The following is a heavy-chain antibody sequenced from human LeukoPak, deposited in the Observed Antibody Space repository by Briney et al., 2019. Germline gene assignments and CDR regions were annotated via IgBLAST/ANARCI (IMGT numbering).Heavy chain of an antibody. CDR3: ARDGCNYYDSSGYCD. D-gene: IGHD3-22*01. J-gene: IGHJ4*02. CDR2: IRQDGSQK. CDR1: GFTFSSYW. Sequence: PGGSLRLSCAASGFTFSSYWMSWVRQAPGKGLEWVATIRQDGSQKYYVDSVKGRFTISRDNAKNSLYLQMNSLRAEDTAVYYCARDGCNYYDSSGYCDWGQGTLVTVSS. V-gene: IGHV3-7*01.